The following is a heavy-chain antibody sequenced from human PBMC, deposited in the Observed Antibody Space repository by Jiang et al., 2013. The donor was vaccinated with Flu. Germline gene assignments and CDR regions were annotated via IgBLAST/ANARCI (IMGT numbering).Heavy chain of an antibody. Sequence: GPGLVKPSETLSLTCTVSGGSISSSSYYWGWIRQPPGKGLEWIGSIYYSGSTYYNPSLKSRVTISVDTSKNQFSLKLSSVTAADTAVYYCARPRGYYDSSGFGALGSYGMDVWGQGTTVTVSS. D-gene: IGHD3-22*01. CDR1: GGSISSSSYY. J-gene: IGHJ6*02. CDR3: ARPRGYYDSSGFGALGSYGMDV. V-gene: IGHV4-39*01. CDR2: IYYSGST.